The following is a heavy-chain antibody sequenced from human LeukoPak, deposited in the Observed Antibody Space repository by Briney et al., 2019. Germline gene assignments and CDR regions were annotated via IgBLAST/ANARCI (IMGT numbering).Heavy chain of an antibody. Sequence: SETLSLTCTVSGGSISSYYWSWIRQPPGKGLEWIGYIYYSGSTNYNPSLKSRVTISVDTSKNQFSLKLSSVTAADTAVYYCARGLRPNYYYYYMDVWGKGTTVTVSS. D-gene: IGHD3-22*01. V-gene: IGHV4-59*01. CDR2: IYYSGST. J-gene: IGHJ6*03. CDR3: ARGLRPNYYYYYMDV. CDR1: GGSISSYY.